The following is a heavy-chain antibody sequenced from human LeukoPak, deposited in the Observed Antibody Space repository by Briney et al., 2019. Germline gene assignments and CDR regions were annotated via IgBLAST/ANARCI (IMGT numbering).Heavy chain of an antibody. Sequence: SGPALVKLTQTLTLTCTFSGFSLSTRGMCVSWIRQPPGKALEWLALIDWDYDQYYSTSLKTRLTISKDTSKNQVVLTMTNMDPVDTATYYCALIAAGGPGMHYFDYWGQGTLVTVSS. V-gene: IGHV2-70*01. CDR3: ALIAAGGPGMHYFDY. CDR1: GFSLSTRGMC. D-gene: IGHD6-13*01. CDR2: IDWDYDQ. J-gene: IGHJ4*02.